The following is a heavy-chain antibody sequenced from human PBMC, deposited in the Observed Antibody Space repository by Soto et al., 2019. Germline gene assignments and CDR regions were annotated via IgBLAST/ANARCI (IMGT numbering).Heavy chain of an antibody. CDR1: GVSINSYW. CDR2: VYSSGTT. CDR3: ARDIGSYAYGEGY. J-gene: IGHJ4*02. D-gene: IGHD3-10*01. Sequence: SETLSLTCSVSGVSINSYWWSWIRQPAGKGLEWIGRVYSSGTTDYNPSLNSRATLSVETSKNQFSLKLSSVTAADTAVYYCARDIGSYAYGEGYWGQGIQVTVSS. V-gene: IGHV4-4*07.